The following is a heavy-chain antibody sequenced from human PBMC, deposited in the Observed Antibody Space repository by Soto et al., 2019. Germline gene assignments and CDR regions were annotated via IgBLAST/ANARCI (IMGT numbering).Heavy chain of an antibody. J-gene: IGHJ4*02. Sequence: GSLRLSCSLSGFTFIKYWMNWVRQAPGKGLEWVARVKPDGSDKWYVDSVRGRFTISRDNAKNSLYLQMNSLRVEDTAVYYCARGTTSGATFFDYWGQGTLVTVSS. CDR3: ARGTTSGATFFDY. D-gene: IGHD5-12*01. CDR2: VKPDGSDK. V-gene: IGHV3-7*03. CDR1: GFTFIKYW.